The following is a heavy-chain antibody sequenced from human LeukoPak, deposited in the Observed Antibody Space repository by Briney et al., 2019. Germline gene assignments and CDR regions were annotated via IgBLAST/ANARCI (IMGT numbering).Heavy chain of an antibody. J-gene: IGHJ6*02. Sequence: GGSLRLSCAASGFTFSNAWMSWVRQAPGKGLEWVGRIKSKTDGGTTDYAAPVKGRFTISRDNSKNTLYLQMNSLRAEDTAVYYCARDGSSMDVWGQGTTVTVSS. CDR2: IKSKTDGGTT. CDR3: ARDGSSMDV. CDR1: GFTFSNAW. V-gene: IGHV3-15*01.